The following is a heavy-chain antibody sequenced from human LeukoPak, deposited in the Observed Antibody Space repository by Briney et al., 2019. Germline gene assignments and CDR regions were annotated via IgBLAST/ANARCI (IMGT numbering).Heavy chain of an antibody. J-gene: IGHJ4*02. CDR1: RYTFTSYD. Sequence: ASVKVSCKASRYTFTSYDINWVQEAAGQRLEWMGWMNPNTGRTGFAQKFQGRLTMTRDASISTAYMELSSLRSEDTAVYYCARLSQTPDYYSNGGYYYLGYWGQGTPVTVSS. D-gene: IGHD3-22*01. CDR3: ARLSQTPDYYSNGGYYYLGY. V-gene: IGHV1-8*01. CDR2: MNPNTGRT.